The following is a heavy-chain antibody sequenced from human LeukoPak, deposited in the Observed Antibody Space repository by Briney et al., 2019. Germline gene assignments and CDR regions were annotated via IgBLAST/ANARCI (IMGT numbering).Heavy chain of an antibody. CDR3: ARGDRTNAFDI. D-gene: IGHD1-14*01. Sequence: SETLSLTRTVSGGSISSYYWSWIRQPPGKGLEWIGYIYYSGSTNYNPSLKSRVTISVDTPKNQFSLKLSSVTAADTAVYYCARGDRTNAFDIWGQGTMVTVSS. CDR2: IYYSGST. CDR1: GGSISSYY. V-gene: IGHV4-59*08. J-gene: IGHJ3*02.